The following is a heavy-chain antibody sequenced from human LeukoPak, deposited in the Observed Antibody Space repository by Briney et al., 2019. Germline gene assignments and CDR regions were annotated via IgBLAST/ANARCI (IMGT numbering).Heavy chain of an antibody. D-gene: IGHD5/OR15-5a*01. CDR3: ARTVSTGNSGWNWFDP. V-gene: IGHV1-46*01. CDR2: INPSGGST. Sequence: ASVTVSCKASGYTFTSYYMHWVRQAPGQGLEWMGIINPSGGSTSYAQKFQGRVTMTRDTSTSTVYMELSSLRSEDTAVYYCARTVSTGNSGWNWFDPWGQGALVTVSS. J-gene: IGHJ5*02. CDR1: GYTFTSYY.